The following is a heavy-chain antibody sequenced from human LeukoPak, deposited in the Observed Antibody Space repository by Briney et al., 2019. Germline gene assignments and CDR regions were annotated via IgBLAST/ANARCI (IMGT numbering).Heavy chain of an antibody. CDR1: GGSISGYY. J-gene: IGHJ4*02. CDR3: ARGEWDLLFDY. V-gene: IGHV4-59*01. CDR2: IFYSGST. Sequence: NPSETLSLTCTVSGGSISGYYWSWIRQPPGKGLEWIGYIFYSGSTNYNPSLKSRVTISVDTSKNQFSLKLSSGTAADTAVYYCARGEWDLLFDYWGQGTLVTVSS. D-gene: IGHD1-26*01.